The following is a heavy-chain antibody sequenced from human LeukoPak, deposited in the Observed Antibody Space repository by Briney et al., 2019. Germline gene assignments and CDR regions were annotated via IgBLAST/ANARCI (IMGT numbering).Heavy chain of an antibody. V-gene: IGHV4-59*08. D-gene: IGHD3-16*02. CDR1: GGSISSYY. CDR2: IYYSEST. Sequence: SETLSLTCTVPGGSISSYYWSWIRQTPGKGLERNGHIYYSESTYYKPSLKSRVTISVDTSKNQFSLKLSSVAAADTAVYYCGRQGDYVWGSYRYHLDYYYGMDVWGQGTTVSVSS. J-gene: IGHJ6*02. CDR3: GRQGDYVWGSYRYHLDYYYGMDV.